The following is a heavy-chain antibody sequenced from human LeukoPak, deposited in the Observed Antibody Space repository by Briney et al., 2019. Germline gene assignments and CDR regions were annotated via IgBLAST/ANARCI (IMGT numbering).Heavy chain of an antibody. CDR2: IFHSGST. CDR1: GFTFSSYG. Sequence: GSLRLSCAASGFTFSSYGMSWVRQPPGKGLEWIGKIFHSGSTNYNPSLKSRVTISVDTSRNQFSLKLNSVTAADTAVYYCAKSNGYGLVDIWGQGTMVTVSS. V-gene: IGHV4-34*12. CDR3: AKSNGYGLVDI. J-gene: IGHJ3*02. D-gene: IGHD3-10*01.